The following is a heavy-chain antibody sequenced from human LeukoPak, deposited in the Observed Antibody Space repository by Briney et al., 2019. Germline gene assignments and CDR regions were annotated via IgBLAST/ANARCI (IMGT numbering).Heavy chain of an antibody. CDR1: GFTFSSYS. Sequence: GGSLRLSCAASGFTFSSYSMNWVRQAPGKGLVWVSYISSSGSTIYYGDFVKGRFTISRDNAKNSLVLQMNSLTAEDTADYYCARESGTYSYGTFDIWGQGTMVTVSS. CDR2: ISSSGSTI. CDR3: ARESGTYSYGTFDI. V-gene: IGHV3-48*04. D-gene: IGHD1-26*01. J-gene: IGHJ3*02.